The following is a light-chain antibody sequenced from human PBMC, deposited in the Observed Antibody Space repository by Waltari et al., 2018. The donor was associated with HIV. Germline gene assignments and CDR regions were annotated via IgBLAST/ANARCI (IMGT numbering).Light chain of an antibody. J-gene: IGKJ1*01. CDR1: QSVSSSY. Sequence: IALTQSPGTLSLSPGDRATLACRGSQSVSSSYLAWYQQKPGQAPRLLIYGASSRATGIPDRFSGSGSGTDFTLTISRLEPGDFAVYYCQQYASSPLTFGQGTKVEIK. V-gene: IGKV3-20*01. CDR3: QQYASSPLT. CDR2: GAS.